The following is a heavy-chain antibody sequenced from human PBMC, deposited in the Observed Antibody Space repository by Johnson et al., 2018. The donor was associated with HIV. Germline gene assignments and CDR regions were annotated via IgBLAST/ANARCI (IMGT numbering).Heavy chain of an antibody. CDR1: GFTFSNAW. CDR2: IKSKTDGGTT. Sequence: VQLMESGGGLVQPGGSLRLSCAASGFTFSNAWMSWVRQAPGKGLEWVGRIKSKTDGGTTDYAAPVKGRFTISRDDSKNTLYLQMNSLKTEDTAVYYCTTDPSNYDSRVGGDDAFDFWGQGTMVTVSS. CDR3: TTDPSNYDSRVGGDDAFDF. V-gene: IGHV3-15*01. J-gene: IGHJ3*01. D-gene: IGHD3-22*01.